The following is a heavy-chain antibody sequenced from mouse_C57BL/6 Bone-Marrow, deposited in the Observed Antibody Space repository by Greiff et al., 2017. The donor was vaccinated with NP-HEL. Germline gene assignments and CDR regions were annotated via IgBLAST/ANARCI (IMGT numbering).Heavy chain of an antibody. Sequence: EVKLVESEGGLVQPGSSMKLSCTASGFTFSDYYMAWVRQIPEKGLEWVANIYYDGSSTYYLDYLKSRFIITRDNSSNTPYLQMSSLKSEDTATYYCARDKGYNYGLDYWGRGNTPTVSS. CDR1: GFTFSDYY. V-gene: IGHV5-16*01. CDR3: ARDKGYNYGLDY. J-gene: IGHJ2*01. D-gene: IGHD1-1*01. CDR2: IYYDGSST.